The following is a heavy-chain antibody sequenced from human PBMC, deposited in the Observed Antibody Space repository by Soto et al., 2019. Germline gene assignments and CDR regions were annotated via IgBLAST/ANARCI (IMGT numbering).Heavy chain of an antibody. V-gene: IGHV1-69*13. CDR2: IVPMFGTA. D-gene: IGHD6-6*01. J-gene: IGHJ6*02. Sequence: ASVKVSCKASGGTFANFIMNWVRQTPGQGLEWMGGIVPMFGTATYAEKFKGRVTISATESTSTAYMELTSLRSEDTAVYYCARNGTYSSSLSQYSGMDVWGQGTTVTVSS. CDR1: GGTFANFI. CDR3: ARNGTYSSSLSQYSGMDV.